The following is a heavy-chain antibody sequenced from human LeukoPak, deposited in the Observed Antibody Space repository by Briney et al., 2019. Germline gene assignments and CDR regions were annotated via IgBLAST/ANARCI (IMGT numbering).Heavy chain of an antibody. CDR3: AKGAYSYYFDY. CDR2: ISGSGRST. V-gene: IGHV3-23*01. D-gene: IGHD2-21*01. Sequence: GGSLRLSCAASGFSVSSNYMSWVRQAPGKGLEWVSAISGSGRSTYYADSVKGRFTISRDISQNTLYLQMNSLRAEDTALYYCAKGAYSYYFDYWGQGTLVTVSS. J-gene: IGHJ4*02. CDR1: GFSVSSNY.